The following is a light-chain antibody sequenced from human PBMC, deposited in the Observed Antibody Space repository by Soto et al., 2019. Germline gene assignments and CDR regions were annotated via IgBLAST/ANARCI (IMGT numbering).Light chain of an antibody. J-gene: IGLJ1*01. CDR3: SSYASSSTLYV. CDR2: EVS. CDR1: SSDIGGYNY. Sequence: QSALTQPASVSGSPGQTITLSCTGTSSDIGGYNYVSWYQQYPGRSPKLMIFEVSLRPAGVSNRFSGSKSGNTASLTISGLQAEDEADYYCSSYASSSTLYVFGTGTKVTVL. V-gene: IGLV2-14*01.